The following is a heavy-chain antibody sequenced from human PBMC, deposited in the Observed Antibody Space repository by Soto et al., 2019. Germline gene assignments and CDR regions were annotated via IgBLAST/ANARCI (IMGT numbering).Heavy chain of an antibody. V-gene: IGHV3-23*01. CDR1: GFTFSSYA. Sequence: GGSLILSCAASGFTFSSYAMNWVRQAPGKGLEWVSSISGSASTTYYADSVKGRFTISRDNSKNTLYLQMNSLRAEDTAVYYCAKGGRQWLVTSDFNYWGQGALVTVSS. J-gene: IGHJ4*02. D-gene: IGHD6-19*01. CDR3: AKGGRQWLVTSDFNY. CDR2: ISGSASTT.